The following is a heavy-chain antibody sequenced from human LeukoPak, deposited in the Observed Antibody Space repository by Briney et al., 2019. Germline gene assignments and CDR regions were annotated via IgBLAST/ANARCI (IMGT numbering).Heavy chain of an antibody. J-gene: IGHJ4*02. CDR2: INHSGST. D-gene: IGHD6-13*01. Sequence: PSETLSLTCAVYGGSFSGYYWSWIRQPPGKGLEWIGEINHSGSTNYNPSLKSRVTISVDTSKNQFSLKLSSVTAADTAVYYCARERAAAGPAVGEFLRWFDYWGQGTLVTVSS. CDR1: GGSFSGYY. CDR3: ARERAAAGPAVGEFLRWFDY. V-gene: IGHV4-34*09.